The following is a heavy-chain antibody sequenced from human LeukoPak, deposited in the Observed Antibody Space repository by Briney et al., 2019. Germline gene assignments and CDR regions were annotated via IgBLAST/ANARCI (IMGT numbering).Heavy chain of an antibody. J-gene: IGHJ6*02. CDR1: GFTFSNYA. D-gene: IGHD2-2*01. CDR2: LSGSGGST. Sequence: PGGSQRLSCAASGFTFSNYAMNWVRQAPGKGLEWVSALSGSGGSTYYADSVKGRFTISRDNSENTLYLQMNSLRAEDTAVYYCAKVSCSSTSCYRFYYYGMDVWGQGTTVTVSS. CDR3: AKVSCSSTSCYRFYYYGMDV. V-gene: IGHV3-23*01.